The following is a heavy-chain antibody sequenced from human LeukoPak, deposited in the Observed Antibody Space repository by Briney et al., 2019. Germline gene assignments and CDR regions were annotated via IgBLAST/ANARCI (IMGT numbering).Heavy chain of an antibody. CDR3: ARALYDSSGYIDN. CDR1: GYTFTSYY. Sequence: ASVKVSCKASGYTFTSYYMHWVRQAPGQGLEWMGIINPSDGSTSYAQKFQGRVTMTRDMSTSTVYMELSSLRAEDTAVYYCARALYDSSGYIDNWGQGTLVTVSS. D-gene: IGHD3-22*01. J-gene: IGHJ4*02. CDR2: INPSDGST. V-gene: IGHV1-46*01.